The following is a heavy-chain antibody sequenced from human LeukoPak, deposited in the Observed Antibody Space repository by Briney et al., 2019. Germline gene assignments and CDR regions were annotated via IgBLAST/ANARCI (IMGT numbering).Heavy chain of an antibody. CDR3: ARGWLAETTVVTPYNY. J-gene: IGHJ4*02. CDR1: GGTFRSNA. V-gene: IGHV1-69*13. CDR2: ITPIFGTA. Sequence: SVKVSCEASGGTFRSNAISWVRQAPGQGLEWMGGITPIFGTANYAQKFQGRVTITAVESMSTAYMELSSLRSEDTAVYYCARGWLAETTVVTPYNYWGQGTLVTVSS. D-gene: IGHD4-23*01.